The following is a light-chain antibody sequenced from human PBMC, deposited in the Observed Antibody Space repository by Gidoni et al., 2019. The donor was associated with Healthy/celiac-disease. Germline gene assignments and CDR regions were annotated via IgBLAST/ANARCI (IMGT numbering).Light chain of an antibody. V-gene: IGKV1-39*01. CDR1: HSISSY. CDR2: AAS. J-gene: IGKJ3*01. CDR3: QQSYSTPLFT. Sequence: DNQMTQCPSPRSSSVGDRVTITCRARHSISSYLNWDQQKPGKAPKLLIYAASSLQSGVPSRFSGSGSGTCFTLTISSLQPEDFATYYCQQSYSTPLFTFGPGTKVDIK.